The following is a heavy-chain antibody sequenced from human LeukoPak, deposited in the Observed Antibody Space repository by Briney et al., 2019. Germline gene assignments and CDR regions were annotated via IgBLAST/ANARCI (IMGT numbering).Heavy chain of an antibody. Sequence: ASVKVSCKASGYTFTGYYMHWVRQAPGQGLEWMGWINPNSGGTNYAQKFQGRVTMTWDTSSSTAYMELSRLRSDATAVYYCARVFPELVLYYRGPGTPVTVST. D-gene: IGHD6-13*01. J-gene: IGHJ4*02. CDR2: INPNSGGT. V-gene: IGHV1-2*02. CDR3: ARVFPELVLYY. CDR1: GYTFTGYY.